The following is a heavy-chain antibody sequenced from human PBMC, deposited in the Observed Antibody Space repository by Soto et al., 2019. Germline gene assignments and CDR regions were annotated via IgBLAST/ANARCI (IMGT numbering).Heavy chain of an antibody. CDR2: ISSSSSTI. CDR3: ARDASGWYSTEYFQN. V-gene: IGHV3-48*01. CDR1: GFTFSSYS. J-gene: IGHJ1*01. Sequence: EVQLVESGGGLVQPGGSLRLSCAASGFTFSSYSMNWVRQAPGKGLEWVSYISSSSSTIYYADSVKGRFTISRDNAKNSLYLQMNSLRAEDTAVYYCARDASGWYSTEYFQNWGQGTLVTVSS. D-gene: IGHD6-19*01.